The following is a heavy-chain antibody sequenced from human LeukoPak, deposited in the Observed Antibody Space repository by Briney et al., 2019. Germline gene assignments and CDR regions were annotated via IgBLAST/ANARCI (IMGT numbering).Heavy chain of an antibody. V-gene: IGHV3-53*01. Sequence: GTLSLYGSASRFTGSSNYMSRHRHGQGQELKLVSIIYSAESTYHAVSVKGRFTISRDNSKNSLYLHMNTPRATATAVYSCATVEYYDSSSSCYFQHWGQGTLLTVSS. CDR3: ATVEYYDSSSSCYFQH. CDR2: IYSAEST. CDR1: RFTGSSNY. J-gene: IGHJ1*01. D-gene: IGHD3-22*01.